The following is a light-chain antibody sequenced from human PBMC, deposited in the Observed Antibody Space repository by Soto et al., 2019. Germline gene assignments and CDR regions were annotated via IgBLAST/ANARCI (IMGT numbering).Light chain of an antibody. V-gene: IGKV3-20*01. CDR1: QSVSSSY. Sequence: EIVLTQSPGTLSLSPGERATLSCRASQSVSSSYLAWYRQKPGQAPRLLIYDISSRATGIPDRFSGSVSGTDFTLTITRLEPEDFAVFYCQQYGSSEIIFGQGTRLEIK. J-gene: IGKJ5*01. CDR3: QQYGSSEII. CDR2: DIS.